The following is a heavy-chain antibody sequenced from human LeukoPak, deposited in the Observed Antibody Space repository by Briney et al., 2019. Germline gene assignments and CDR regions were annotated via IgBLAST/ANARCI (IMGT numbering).Heavy chain of an antibody. Sequence: SGPALVKPTETLALTCTFSGFSLSTRGMCVSWIRQPPGKTLEWLARIACADDKYYSTSLQTRLTTPKDNSKNQVVLTMTNMDTVDTVTYYCARTSSGWCLSFDYWGQGTLVTVSS. CDR2: IACADDK. CDR1: GFSLSTRGMC. J-gene: IGHJ4*02. D-gene: IGHD6-19*01. CDR3: ARTSSGWCLSFDY. V-gene: IGHV2-70*11.